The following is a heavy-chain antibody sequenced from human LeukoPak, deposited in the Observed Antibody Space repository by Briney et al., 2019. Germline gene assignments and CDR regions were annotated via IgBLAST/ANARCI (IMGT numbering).Heavy chain of an antibody. CDR2: IFYSGNT. Sequence: NSSETLSLTCSVSGDSITTSYWNWIRQPPGQGLEWIGSIFYSGNTKYNPALQSRVTISVDTSKNQFSQEVNSVTAADTAVYYCARGRLSPSAFRPFEHWGRGTLVTVSS. J-gene: IGHJ4*02. V-gene: IGHV4-59*01. D-gene: IGHD2/OR15-2a*01. CDR3: ARGRLSPSAFRPFEH. CDR1: GDSITTSY.